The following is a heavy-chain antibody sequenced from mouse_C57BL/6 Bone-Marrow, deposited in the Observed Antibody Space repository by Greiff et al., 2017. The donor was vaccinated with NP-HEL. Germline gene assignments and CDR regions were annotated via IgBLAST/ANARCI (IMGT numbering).Heavy chain of an antibody. CDR2: IDPANGNT. Sequence: VQLKESVAELVRPGASVKLSCTASGFNIKNTYMHWVKQRPEQGLEWIGRIDPANGNTTYAPKFQGKATIAADTSSNTAYLQLSSTTSADTAIYYCADSIYCYAMDYWGQGTSVTVSS. J-gene: IGHJ4*01. D-gene: IGHD2-5*01. CDR3: ADSIYCYAMDY. V-gene: IGHV14-3*01. CDR1: GFNIKNTY.